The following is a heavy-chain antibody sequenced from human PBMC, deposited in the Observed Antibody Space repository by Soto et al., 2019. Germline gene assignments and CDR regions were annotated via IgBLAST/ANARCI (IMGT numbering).Heavy chain of an antibody. Sequence: GGSLRLSCAASGFTFSSYGMHWVRQAPGKGLEWVAVIWYDGSNKYYADSVKGRFTISRDNSKNTLYLQMNSLRAEDTAVYYCARDMVRGVIGYGMDVWGQGTTVTVSS. V-gene: IGHV3-33*01. D-gene: IGHD3-10*01. CDR1: GFTFSSYG. CDR3: ARDMVRGVIGYGMDV. CDR2: IWYDGSNK. J-gene: IGHJ6*02.